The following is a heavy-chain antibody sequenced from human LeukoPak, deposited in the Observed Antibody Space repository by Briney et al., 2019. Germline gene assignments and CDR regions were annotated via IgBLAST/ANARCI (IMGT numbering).Heavy chain of an antibody. V-gene: IGHV4-61*01. CDR3: ARDRSSSWYGPMGGFDY. CDR1: GGSVSSGSYY. J-gene: IGHJ4*02. Sequence: PETLSLTCTVSGGSVSSGSYYWSWIRQPPGKGLEWIGYIYYSGSTNYNPSLKSRVTISVDTSKNQFSLKLRSVTAADTALYYCARDRSSSWYGPMGGFDYWGQGTLVNVSS. D-gene: IGHD6-13*01. CDR2: IYYSGST.